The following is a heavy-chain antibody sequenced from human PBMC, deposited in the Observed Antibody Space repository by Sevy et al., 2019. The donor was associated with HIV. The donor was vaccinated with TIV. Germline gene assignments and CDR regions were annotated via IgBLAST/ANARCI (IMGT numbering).Heavy chain of an antibody. Sequence: GGSLRLSCAASGFTFSSYWMSWVRQAPGKGLEWVANIKQDGSEKYYVDSVKGRFTISRDNAKNSLYLQMHSLRAEDTAVYYCARDYGFWSGYSTVGYYYGMDVWGQGTTVTVSS. V-gene: IGHV3-7*03. CDR1: GFTFSSYW. CDR2: IKQDGSEK. CDR3: ARDYGFWSGYSTVGYYYGMDV. J-gene: IGHJ6*02. D-gene: IGHD3-3*01.